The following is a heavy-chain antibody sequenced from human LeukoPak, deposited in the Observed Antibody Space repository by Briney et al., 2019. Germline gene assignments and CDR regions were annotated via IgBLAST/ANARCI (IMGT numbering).Heavy chain of an antibody. Sequence: SETLSLTCTVSGGSISSYYWSWIRQPPGKGLEWIGYIYYSGSTNYNPSLKSRVTISVDTSKNQFSLKLSSVTAADTAVYYCARAYCGGDCYLGPYWYFDLWGRGTLVTVSS. D-gene: IGHD2-21*02. CDR3: ARAYCGGDCYLGPYWYFDL. CDR2: IYYSGST. J-gene: IGHJ2*01. V-gene: IGHV4-59*01. CDR1: GGSISSYY.